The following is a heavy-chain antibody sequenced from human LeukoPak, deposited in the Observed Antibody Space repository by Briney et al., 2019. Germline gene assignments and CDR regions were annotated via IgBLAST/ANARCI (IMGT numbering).Heavy chain of an antibody. CDR2: FDPEDGET. D-gene: IGHD5-18*01. V-gene: IGHV1-24*01. CDR1: GYTLTELS. Sequence: GASVKVSCKVSGYTLTELSMHWVRQAPGKGLEWMGGFDPEDGETIYAQKFQGRVTMTEDTSTDTAYMELSSLRSEDTAVYYCATDLIYVDTAMVVRNYWGQGTLVTVSS. J-gene: IGHJ4*02. CDR3: ATDLIYVDTAMVVRNY.